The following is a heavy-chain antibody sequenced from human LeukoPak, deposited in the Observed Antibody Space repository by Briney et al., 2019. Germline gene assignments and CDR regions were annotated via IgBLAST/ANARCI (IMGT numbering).Heavy chain of an antibody. CDR1: GFTFSSYW. J-gene: IGHJ5*02. Sequence: PGGSLRLSCAASGFTFSSYWMSWVRQAPGKGLEWVANIKQDGSEKYYVDSVKGRFTISRDNAKNSLYLQMNSLRAEDTAVYYCARDRNYYDSSGYYAGGRRTNWFDPWGQGTLVTVSS. CDR3: ARDRNYYDSSGYYAGGRRTNWFDP. V-gene: IGHV3-7*01. D-gene: IGHD3-22*01. CDR2: IKQDGSEK.